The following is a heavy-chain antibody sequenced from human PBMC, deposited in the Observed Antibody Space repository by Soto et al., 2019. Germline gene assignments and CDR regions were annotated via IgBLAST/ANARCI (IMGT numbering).Heavy chain of an antibody. CDR3: GRYRAITKTVITRGGWFEP. D-gene: IGHD4-17*01. Sequence: QVQLVESGGGVVQPGRSLRLSCAASGFTFSGYGMHWVRQAPGKGLEWVAVIWYDGSDKYYADSVKGRFTISRDNSKNTLYLQTNDLRAEDSAVYYGGRYRAITKTVITRGGWFEPWGQGTLVTVSS. V-gene: IGHV3-33*01. CDR1: GFTFSGYG. J-gene: IGHJ5*02. CDR2: IWYDGSDK.